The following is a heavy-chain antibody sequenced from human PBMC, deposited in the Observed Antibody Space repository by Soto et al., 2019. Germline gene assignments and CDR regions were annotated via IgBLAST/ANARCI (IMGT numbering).Heavy chain of an antibody. V-gene: IGHV3-72*01. CDR2: TRNKANSYTT. Sequence: EVQLVESGGGLVQPGGSLRLSCAASGFTFSDHYMDWVRQAPGKGLEWVGRTRNKANSYTTEYAASVKGRFTISRDASKNSLYLQMNSLKTEDTAVYYCARETGELTIDRYFDLWGRGTLVTVAS. CDR3: ARETGELTIDRYFDL. CDR1: GFTFSDHY. J-gene: IGHJ2*01. D-gene: IGHD3-16*01.